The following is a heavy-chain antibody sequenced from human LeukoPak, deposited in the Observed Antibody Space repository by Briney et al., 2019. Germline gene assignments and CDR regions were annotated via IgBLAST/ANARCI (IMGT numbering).Heavy chain of an antibody. CDR2: ITSSSTYT. CDR3: ARGYSYGLGFDY. D-gene: IGHD5-18*01. J-gene: IGHJ4*02. Sequence: PGGSLRLSCAASGFSFSSYNMNWVRQTPGKGLEWVSSITSSSTYTFYADSVKGRFTISRDNAKNSLYLQMNSLRAEDTAVYYCARGYSYGLGFDYWGQGTLVTVSS. V-gene: IGHV3-21*01. CDR1: GFSFSSYN.